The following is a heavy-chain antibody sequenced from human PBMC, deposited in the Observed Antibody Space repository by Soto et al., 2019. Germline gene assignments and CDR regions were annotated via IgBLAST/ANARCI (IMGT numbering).Heavy chain of an antibody. Sequence: TLSLTCAVSGGSISSGGYSWSWIRQPPGKGLEWIGYIYHSGSTYYNPSLKSRVTISVDRSKNQFSLKLSSVTAADTAVYFCVRDHNWAFDYWAPGTLVTVSS. CDR2: IYHSGST. D-gene: IGHD1-1*01. CDR1: GGSISSGGYS. V-gene: IGHV4-30-2*01. CDR3: VRDHNWAFDY. J-gene: IGHJ4*02.